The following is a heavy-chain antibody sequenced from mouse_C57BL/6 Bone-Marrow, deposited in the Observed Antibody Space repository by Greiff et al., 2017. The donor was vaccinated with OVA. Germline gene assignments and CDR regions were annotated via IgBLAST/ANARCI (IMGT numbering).Heavy chain of an antibody. D-gene: IGHD2-4*01. J-gene: IGHJ1*03. CDR1: GYTFTSYW. V-gene: IGHV1-72*01. CDR2: IDPNSGGT. CDR3: ARICYDHWYFDV. Sequence: QVQLQQPGAELVKPRASVKLSCTASGYTFTSYWMHWVKQRPGRGLEWIGRIDPNSGGTKYYEKFKGKDTLTVDKPYITAYMQLSRLKSDDSAVNYCARICYDHWYFDVWGTGPTVTVSS.